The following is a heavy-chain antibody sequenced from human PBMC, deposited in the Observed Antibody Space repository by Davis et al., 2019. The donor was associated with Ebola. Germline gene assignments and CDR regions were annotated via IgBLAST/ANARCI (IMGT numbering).Heavy chain of an antibody. CDR3: ARADCSSTSCYALLGNWFDP. J-gene: IGHJ5*02. CDR2: ISAYNGNT. V-gene: IGHV1-18*01. Sequence: AASVKVSCKASGYTFTSYGISWVRQAPGQGLEWMGWISAYNGNTNYAQKLQGRVTMTTDTSTSTAYMELRSLRSDDTAVYSCARADCSSTSCYALLGNWFDPWGQGTLVTVSS. CDR1: GYTFTSYG. D-gene: IGHD2-2*01.